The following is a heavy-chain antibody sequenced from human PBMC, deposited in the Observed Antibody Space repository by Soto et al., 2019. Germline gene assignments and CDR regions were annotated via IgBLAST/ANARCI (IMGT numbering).Heavy chain of an antibody. CDR2: ISAYNGNT. CDR3: AREGCSGGSCYFWYYYYYGMDV. CDR1: GYTFTSYG. Sequence: QVQLVQSGAEVKKPGASVKVSCKASGYTFTSYGISWVRQAPGQGLEWMGWISAYNGNTNYAQKLQGRVTMTTNTSTSTAYMEPRRLRSDDTAVYYCAREGCSGGSCYFWYYYYYGMDVWGQGTTVTVSS. V-gene: IGHV1-18*01. D-gene: IGHD2-15*01. J-gene: IGHJ6*02.